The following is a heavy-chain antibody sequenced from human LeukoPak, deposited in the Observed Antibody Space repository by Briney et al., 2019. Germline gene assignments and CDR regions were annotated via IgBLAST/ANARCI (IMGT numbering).Heavy chain of an antibody. CDR2: MNPNSGNT. D-gene: IGHD3-16*01. Sequence: ASVKVSCKSSGYTFTSYDIYWVRQATGQGLEWMGWMNPNSGNTGYAQKFQGRVTMTRNTSISTAYMELSSLRSEDTAVYYCARAGLGFRGWFDPWGQGTLVTVSS. V-gene: IGHV1-8*01. J-gene: IGHJ5*02. CDR3: ARAGLGFRGWFDP. CDR1: GYTFTSYD.